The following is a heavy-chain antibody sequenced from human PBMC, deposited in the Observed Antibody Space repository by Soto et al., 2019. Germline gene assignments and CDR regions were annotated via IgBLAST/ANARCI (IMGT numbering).Heavy chain of an antibody. CDR1: GFTVSSNY. CDR3: ARGVNHDFWSGNYYYYGMDV. V-gene: IGHV3-53*01. CDR2: IYSGGST. Sequence: GGSLRLSCAASGFTVSSNYMSWVRQAPGKGLEWVSVIYSGGSTYYADSVKGRFTISRDNSKNTLYLQMNSLRAEDTAVYYCARGVNHDFWSGNYYYYGMDVWGQGTTVTVSS. J-gene: IGHJ6*02. D-gene: IGHD3-3*01.